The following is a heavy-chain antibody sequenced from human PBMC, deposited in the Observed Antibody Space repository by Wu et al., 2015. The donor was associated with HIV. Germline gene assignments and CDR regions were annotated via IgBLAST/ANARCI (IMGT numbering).Heavy chain of an antibody. CDR2: INPSGGST. D-gene: IGHD3-10*01. J-gene: IGHJ6*04. CDR3: ARDHQLLWFGESSMDV. CDR1: GYTFTSYY. V-gene: IGHV1-46*01. Sequence: QVQLVQSGAEVKKPGASVKVSCKASGYTFTSYYMHWVRQAPGQGLEWMGIINPSGGSTSYAQKFQGRVTMTRDTSTSTVYMELSSLRSEDTAVYYCARDHQLLWFGESSMDVWAEGTTVTVSS.